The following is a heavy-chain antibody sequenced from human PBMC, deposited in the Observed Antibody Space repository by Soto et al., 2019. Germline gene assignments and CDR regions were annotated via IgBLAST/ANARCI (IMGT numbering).Heavy chain of an antibody. D-gene: IGHD3-3*01. V-gene: IGHV3-23*01. CDR1: GFTCSNYA. CDR2: ISGSGGRT. J-gene: IGHJ6*02. Sequence: GGSLRLSCAASGFTCSNYAMSWVRQSPGKGLEWVSSISGSGGRTYYADSVKGRLTISRDNSENTLSLHMSSLRAEDTAIYYCAKLVVFGVVMGLEDFWGQGTKVTVSS. CDR3: AKLVVFGVVMGLEDF.